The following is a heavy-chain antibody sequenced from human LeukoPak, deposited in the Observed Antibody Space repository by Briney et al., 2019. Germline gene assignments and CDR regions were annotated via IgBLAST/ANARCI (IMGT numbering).Heavy chain of an antibody. CDR3: ARDWATDY. V-gene: IGHV3-21*01. CDR2: ISSSSSYI. D-gene: IGHD7-27*01. Sequence: ETLSLTCTVSGGPIRTYQWNWVRQAPGKGLEWVSSISSSSSYIYYADSVKGRFTISRDNAKNSLYLQMNSLRAEDTAVYYRARDWATDYWGQGTLVTVSS. CDR1: GGPIRTYQ. J-gene: IGHJ4*02.